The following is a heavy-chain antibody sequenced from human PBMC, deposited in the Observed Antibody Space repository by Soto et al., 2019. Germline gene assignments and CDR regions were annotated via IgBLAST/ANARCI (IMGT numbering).Heavy chain of an antibody. Sequence: ASVKVSCKASGYTFTSYAMHWVRQAPGQRLEWMGWINAGNGNTKYSQKFQGRVTITRDTSASTAYMELSSLRSEDTAVYYCAREPRRGYSSNDAFDIWGQGTMVTVSS. V-gene: IGHV1-3*01. CDR2: INAGNGNT. CDR3: AREPRRGYSSNDAFDI. CDR1: GYTFTSYA. J-gene: IGHJ3*02. D-gene: IGHD5-18*01.